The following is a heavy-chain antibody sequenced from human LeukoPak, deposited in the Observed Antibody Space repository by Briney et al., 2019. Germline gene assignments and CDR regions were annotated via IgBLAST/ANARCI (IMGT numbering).Heavy chain of an antibody. V-gene: IGHV4-39*01. J-gene: IGHJ2*01. Sequence: PSEPLSLTCTVSGGSISSRNYYWGWIRQSPGKGLEWIGSIYYSGNTYYNPSLKSRVTISLDTSKNQISLKLSSVTAADTAMYYCALGYTSGWYYFDLWGRGTLVTVSS. CDR1: GGSISSRNYY. CDR2: IYYSGNT. D-gene: IGHD6-19*01. CDR3: ALGYTSGWYYFDL.